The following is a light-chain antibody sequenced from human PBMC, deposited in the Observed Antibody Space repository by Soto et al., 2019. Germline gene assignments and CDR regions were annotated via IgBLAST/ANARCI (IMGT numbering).Light chain of an antibody. Sequence: ETMMTQSPDTLSVSLGERATLSCRASQSLRSSLAWYQQKPGQAPRLLIYDASTRATGTPARFSGSGSGTDFTLTISGLQSEDFAVYYCQQYNNWHQKFGKGTKVNI. J-gene: IGKJ1*01. CDR2: DAS. CDR1: QSLRSS. CDR3: QQYNNWHQK. V-gene: IGKV3-15*01.